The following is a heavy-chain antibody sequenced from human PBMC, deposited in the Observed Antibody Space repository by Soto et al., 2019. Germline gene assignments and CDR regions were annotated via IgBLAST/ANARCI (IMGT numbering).Heavy chain of an antibody. CDR2: ISGSGAST. D-gene: IGHD6-19*01. V-gene: IGHV3-23*01. J-gene: IGHJ3*02. CDR3: AKDALAVAGTRDAFDI. Sequence: EVQLLESGGGLVQPGGSLRLSCAASGFTFSSYAMSWVRQAPGKGLEWVSAISGSGASTYYADSVKGRFTISRDNSKNTLYLQMNSLRAEDTAVYYCAKDALAVAGTRDAFDIWGQGTMVTVSS. CDR1: GFTFSSYA.